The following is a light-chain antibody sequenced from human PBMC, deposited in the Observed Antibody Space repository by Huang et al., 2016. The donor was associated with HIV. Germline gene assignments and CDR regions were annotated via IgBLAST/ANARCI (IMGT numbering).Light chain of an antibody. V-gene: IGKV3-20*01. CDR2: GAS. CDR3: QHYGNSRWT. CDR1: QSVSSNY. J-gene: IGKJ1*01. Sequence: EIVLTQSPGTLSLSPGERATLSCRASQSVSSNYLAWYQQKTGQAPRLLLYGASSRATGIPDRFSGSGSGTDFTLSISRLEPEDFAVYYCQHYGNSRWTFGLGTKVDIK.